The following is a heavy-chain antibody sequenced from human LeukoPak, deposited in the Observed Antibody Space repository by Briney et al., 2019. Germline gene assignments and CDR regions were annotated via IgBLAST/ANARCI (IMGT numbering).Heavy chain of an antibody. CDR2: ISYNSGSI. D-gene: IGHD5-18*01. Sequence: SLSLPCAASGFTFDDYAMHWVRQAPGKGLEWVSGISYNSGSINYAESVKGRFTISRDNAKNSLYLQMNSLTVEDTALYYCAKVGPVSSYGFGFLSYWGRGQLDTVSS. V-gene: IGHV3-9*01. J-gene: IGHJ1*01. CDR1: GFTFDDYA. CDR3: AKVGPVSSYGFGFLSY.